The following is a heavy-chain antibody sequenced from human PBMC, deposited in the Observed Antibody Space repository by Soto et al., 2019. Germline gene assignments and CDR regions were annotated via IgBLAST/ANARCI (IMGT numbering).Heavy chain of an antibody. V-gene: IGHV6-1*01. CDR2: TYYRSKWYD. CDR1: GDSVSSDTAA. J-gene: IGHJ5*02. CDR3: ARVDLRRSSLFWFDP. Sequence: SQTLSLTCVISGDSVSSDTAAWNCIRQSPSRGLEWLGRTYYRSKWYDDYAVSVRSRITINPDTSKNQFSLQLNSVTPEDTAVYYCARVDLRRSSLFWFDPWGKGTLVTVS. D-gene: IGHD6-6*01.